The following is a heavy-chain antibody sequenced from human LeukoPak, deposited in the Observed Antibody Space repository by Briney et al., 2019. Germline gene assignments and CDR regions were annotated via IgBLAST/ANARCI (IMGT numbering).Heavy chain of an antibody. D-gene: IGHD3-3*01. V-gene: IGHV4-4*07. Sequence: SETLSLTCKVSGGSINSYHWGWIRQPAGKGLEWISRIYTSGSTNYNPSLKSRVTMSVDTSKNQFSLNLTSVTAADTAVYYCVRDQGFLGYWGQGTLVTVSS. J-gene: IGHJ4*02. CDR2: IYTSGST. CDR1: GGSINSYH. CDR3: VRDQGFLGY.